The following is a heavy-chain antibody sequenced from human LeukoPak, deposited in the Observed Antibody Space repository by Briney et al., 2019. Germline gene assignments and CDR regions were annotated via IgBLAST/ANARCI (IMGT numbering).Heavy chain of an antibody. V-gene: IGHV3-21*01. Sequence: KTGGSLRLSCAASGFTFSSYGMSWVRQAPGKGLEWVSSISSSSSYIYYADSVKGRFTISRDNAKNSLYLQMNSLRAEDTAVYYCAREGQLPPLYYYFDYWGQGTLVTVSS. CDR2: ISSSSSYI. CDR3: AREGQLPPLYYYFDY. CDR1: GFTFSSYG. J-gene: IGHJ4*02. D-gene: IGHD2-2*01.